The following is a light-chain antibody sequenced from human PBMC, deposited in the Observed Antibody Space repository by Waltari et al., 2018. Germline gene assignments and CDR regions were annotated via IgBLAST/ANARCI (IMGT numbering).Light chain of an antibody. Sequence: DIQLTQSPSFLSASVGDRVAITCRASQDISTYLAWYQQKPGKAPRLLIYPASTLQNGVPLRFSGSGSGTEFTLTITSLQPEDFAIYYCQQGDGFHPITFGQGTRLE. CDR3: QQGDGFHPIT. CDR2: PAS. CDR1: QDISTY. V-gene: IGKV1-9*01. J-gene: IGKJ5*01.